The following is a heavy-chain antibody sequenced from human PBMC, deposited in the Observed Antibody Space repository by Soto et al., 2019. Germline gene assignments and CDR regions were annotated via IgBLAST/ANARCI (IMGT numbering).Heavy chain of an antibody. CDR1: GCTFSSYA. J-gene: IGHJ4*02. Sequence: GASVKGSFKASGCTFSSYASSWVRQAPGQGLEWMGGIIPIFGTANYAQKFQGRVTITADESTSTAYMELSSLRSEDTAVYYCARGPSYGSSGYYYDYWGQGTLVTVSS. CDR3: ARGPSYGSSGYYYDY. D-gene: IGHD3-22*01. V-gene: IGHV1-69*13. CDR2: IIPIFGTA.